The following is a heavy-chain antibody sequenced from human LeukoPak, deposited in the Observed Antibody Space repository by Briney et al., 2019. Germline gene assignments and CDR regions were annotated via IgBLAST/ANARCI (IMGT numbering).Heavy chain of an antibody. CDR1: GYSFIGYY. V-gene: IGHV1-2*02. CDR2: INPNSGAT. D-gene: IGHD6-13*01. Sequence: GASVKVSCKASGYSFIGYYMHWVRQAPGQGLEWMGWINPNSGATNYAQKFQGRVTMTRNTSISTAYMELSSLRSEDTAVYYCARGVGAGYSSSWYKGNRENWFDPWGQGTLVTVSS. J-gene: IGHJ5*02. CDR3: ARGVGAGYSSSWYKGNRENWFDP.